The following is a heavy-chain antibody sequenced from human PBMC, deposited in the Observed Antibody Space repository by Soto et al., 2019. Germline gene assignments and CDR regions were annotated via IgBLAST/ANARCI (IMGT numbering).Heavy chain of an antibody. CDR2: INHVGGT. CDR1: GRLLSESY. CDR3: VRIRYQLPSSVLWLDP. D-gene: IGHD3-16*01. Sequence: SETLSPTSPPYGRLLSESYWTRIRQPPGQGLEWIGEINHVGGTNYNPSLKSRVTMSVDTSQNQFSLRLISVTAADTAMYFCVRIRYQLPSSVLWLDPWGQGTPVTVS. J-gene: IGHJ5*02. V-gene: IGHV4-34*01.